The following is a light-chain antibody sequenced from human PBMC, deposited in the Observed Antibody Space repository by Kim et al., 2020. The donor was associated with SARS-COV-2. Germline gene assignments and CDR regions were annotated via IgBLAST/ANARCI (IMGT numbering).Light chain of an antibody. CDR1: QTILANDNNKNH. J-gene: IGKJ2*03. CDR3: HEDYSSPPS. Sequence: TSTPRGKSCQTILANDNNKNHIAWYQQKPGQPPTVLIYWASCRESGVTARFSGSGSGTDFTLTISSLQAEDVAVYYCHEDYSSPPSFGQGTKLEI. V-gene: IGKV4-1*01. CDR2: WAS.